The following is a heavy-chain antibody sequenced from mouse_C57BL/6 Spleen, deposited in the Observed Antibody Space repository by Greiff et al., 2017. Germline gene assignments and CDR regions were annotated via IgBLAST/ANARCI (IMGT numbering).Heavy chain of an antibody. V-gene: IGHV1-82*01. Sequence: VQLQQSGPELVKPGASVKISCKASGYAFSSSWMNWVKQRPGKGLEWIGRIYPGDGDTNYNGKFKGKATLTADKSSSTAYMQRSSLTSEDSAVYFCARGDYGSYFDYWGQGTTLTVSS. CDR3: ARGDYGSYFDY. CDR1: GYAFSSSW. CDR2: IYPGDGDT. D-gene: IGHD1-1*01. J-gene: IGHJ2*01.